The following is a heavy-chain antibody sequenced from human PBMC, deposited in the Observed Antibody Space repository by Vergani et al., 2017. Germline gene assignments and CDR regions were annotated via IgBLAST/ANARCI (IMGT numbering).Heavy chain of an antibody. J-gene: IGHJ6*02. Sequence: QLVESGGGWVQPGGSLRLSCVVSGFDFSSYIMNWVRQAPGKGLEWVSYISSSGSTIYYADSVKGRFTISRDNAKNSLYLQMNSLRAEDTAVYYCARDRVDIVATTTYYYYYYGMDVWGQGTTVTVSS. CDR3: ARDRVDIVATTTYYYYYYGMDV. V-gene: IGHV3-48*04. D-gene: IGHD5-12*01. CDR2: ISSSGSTI. CDR1: GFDFSSYI.